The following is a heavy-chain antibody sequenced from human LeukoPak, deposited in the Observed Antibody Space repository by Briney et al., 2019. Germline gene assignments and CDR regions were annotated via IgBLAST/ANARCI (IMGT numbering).Heavy chain of an antibody. D-gene: IGHD3-10*01. CDR1: AGSFSPAH. J-gene: IGHJ4*02. CDR3: ATGRDPYKTGH. Sequence: SETLSLTCTFSAGSFSPAHWGWIRQPPGKGLEWIGVICDNGNTDYNPSLKSRVTISVDTSKSQFSLKLNSLAAADTAVYYCATGRDPYKTGHWGQGTLVTVSS. V-gene: IGHV4-59*03. CDR2: ICDNGNT.